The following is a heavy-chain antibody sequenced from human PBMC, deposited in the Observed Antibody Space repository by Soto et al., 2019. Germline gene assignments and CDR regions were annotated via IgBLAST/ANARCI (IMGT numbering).Heavy chain of an antibody. J-gene: IGHJ5*02. CDR1: GGSISTYY. Sequence: PSETLSLTCTVSGGSISTYYWSWIRQPPGKGLEWIGYIFYSGSTNYNPSLKSRVTISVDTSKNQFSLKLSSVTAADTVVYYCARVYCSGDTCSPYNWFDPWAQGTLVTVSS. V-gene: IGHV4-59*01. CDR2: IFYSGST. D-gene: IGHD2-15*01. CDR3: ARVYCSGDTCSPYNWFDP.